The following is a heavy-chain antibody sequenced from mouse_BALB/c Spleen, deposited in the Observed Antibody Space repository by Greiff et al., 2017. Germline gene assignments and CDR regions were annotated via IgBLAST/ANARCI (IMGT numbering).Heavy chain of an antibody. CDR2: IDPANGNT. CDR3: ASHYYGSSPRYYAMDY. D-gene: IGHD1-1*01. J-gene: IGHJ4*01. CDR1: GFNIKDTY. V-gene: IGHV14-3*02. Sequence: EVKLQESGAELVKPGASVKLSCTASGFNIKDTYMHWVKQRPEQGLEWIGRIDPANGNTKYDPKFQGKATITADTSSNTAYLQLSSLTSEDTAVYYCASHYYGSSPRYYAMDYWGQGTSVTVSS.